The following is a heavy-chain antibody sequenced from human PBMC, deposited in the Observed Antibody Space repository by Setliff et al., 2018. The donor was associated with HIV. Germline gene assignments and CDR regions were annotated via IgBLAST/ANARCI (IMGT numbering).Heavy chain of an antibody. J-gene: IGHJ1*01. CDR1: GFTFSNAW. V-gene: IGHV3-15*01. Sequence: GGSLRLSCAASGFTFSNAWMSWVRQAPGKGLEWVGRIKSKPDGGATDYAAPVKGRFTISRDDSENTLYLQMNSLKTEDTAVYYCTTCGGDCYSLLQHWGQGTLVTVSS. CDR2: IKSKPDGGAT. D-gene: IGHD2-21*02. CDR3: TTCGGDCYSLLQH.